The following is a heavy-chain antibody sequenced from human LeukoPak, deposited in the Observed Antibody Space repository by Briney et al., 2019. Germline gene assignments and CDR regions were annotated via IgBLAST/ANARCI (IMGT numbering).Heavy chain of an antibody. CDR3: ARDRVNWNDVGGLFDY. Sequence: GGSLRLSCAASGFTFNTNAMSWVRQSPGKGLEWVSAISGRTGGTYYADSVKGRFTFSRDNSKNTLYLQMNSLRAEDTAVYYCARDRVNWNDVGGLFDYWGQGTLVTVSS. CDR1: GFTFNTNA. J-gene: IGHJ4*02. V-gene: IGHV3-23*01. D-gene: IGHD1-1*01. CDR2: ISGRTGGT.